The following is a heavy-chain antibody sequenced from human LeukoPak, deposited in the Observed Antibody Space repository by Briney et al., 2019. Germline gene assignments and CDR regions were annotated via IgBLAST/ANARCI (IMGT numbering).Heavy chain of an antibody. CDR3: AELGITMIGGV. D-gene: IGHD3-10*02. CDR1: GFSFSSYG. Sequence: GGSLRLSCAASGFSFSSYGMAWVRQAPGQGLEWVAVISVSATATNYAASVKGRFTISRDDSKNTLYLQMNSLRVEDTAVYYCAELGITMIGGVWGKGTTVTISS. V-gene: IGHV3-23*01. CDR2: ISVSATAT. J-gene: IGHJ6*04.